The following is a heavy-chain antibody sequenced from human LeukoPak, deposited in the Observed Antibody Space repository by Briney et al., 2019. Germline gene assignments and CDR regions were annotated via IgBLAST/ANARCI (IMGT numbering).Heavy chain of an antibody. Sequence: PSETLSLTCAVYGGSFSGYYWSWTRQPPGKGLEWIGEINHSGSTNYNPSLKSRVTISVDTSKNQFSLKLSSATAADTAVYYCASLVDTAMAAGFDPWGQGTLVTVSS. CDR1: GGSFSGYY. J-gene: IGHJ5*02. D-gene: IGHD5-18*01. CDR2: INHSGST. V-gene: IGHV4-34*01. CDR3: ASLVDTAMAAGFDP.